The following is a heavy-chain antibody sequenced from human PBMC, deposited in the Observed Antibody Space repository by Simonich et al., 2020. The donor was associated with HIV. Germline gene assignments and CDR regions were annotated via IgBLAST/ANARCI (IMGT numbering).Heavy chain of an antibody. CDR3: ARRNWDDSSGYYRDAFDI. V-gene: IGHV4-59*08. CDR2: IYYSGSN. CDR1: GGSISNYY. D-gene: IGHD3-22*01. Sequence: QVQLQESGPGLVKPSETLSLTCSVSGGSISNYYWSWIRQPPGKGLEWIGYIYYSGSNNYNPSLKSSVTISVDTSKNQFSLKLSSVTAADTAVYYCARRNWDDSSGYYRDAFDIWGQGTMVTVSS. J-gene: IGHJ3*02.